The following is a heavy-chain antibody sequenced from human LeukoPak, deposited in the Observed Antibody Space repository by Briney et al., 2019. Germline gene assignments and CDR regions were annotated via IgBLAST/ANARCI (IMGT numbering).Heavy chain of an antibody. CDR3: TQSNY. Sequence: GGSLRFSCAASGFTFSGSPILWVRQASGKGLEWVGRIRSKADNYATAYAASVQGRCTISRDDSKNTAYLQLNSLKTEDTAVYYCTQSNYWGQGALVTVSS. CDR2: IRSKADNYAT. V-gene: IGHV3-73*01. J-gene: IGHJ4*02. CDR1: GFTFSGSP.